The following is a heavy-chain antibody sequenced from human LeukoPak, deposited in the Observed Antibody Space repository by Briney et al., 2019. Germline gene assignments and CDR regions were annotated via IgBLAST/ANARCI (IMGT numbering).Heavy chain of an antibody. J-gene: IGHJ4*02. V-gene: IGHV4-39*07. CDR2: IYYSGST. D-gene: IGHD1-26*01. CDR3: ARDQTTYTQIVGALGY. CDR1: GGSISSSSYY. Sequence: SGTLSLTCTVSGGSISSSSYYWGWIRQPPGKGLEWIGSIYYSGSTYYNPSLKSRVTMSLDTSKNQFSLNLNSVTVADTAVYYCARDQTTYTQIVGALGYWGQGTLVTVSS.